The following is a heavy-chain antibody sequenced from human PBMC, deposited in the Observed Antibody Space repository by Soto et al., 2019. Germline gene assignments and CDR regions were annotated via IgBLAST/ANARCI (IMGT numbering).Heavy chain of an antibody. Sequence: QLQLQESGPGLVKPSETLSLTCTVSGGSISSSSYYWGWIRQPPGKGLEWIGSIYYSGSTYYNPSLKSRVTISVDTSKNQFSLKLSSVTAADTAVYYCAGQQLANWFDPWGQGTLVTVSS. CDR1: GGSISSSSYY. J-gene: IGHJ5*02. CDR3: AGQQLANWFDP. D-gene: IGHD6-13*01. CDR2: IYYSGST. V-gene: IGHV4-39*01.